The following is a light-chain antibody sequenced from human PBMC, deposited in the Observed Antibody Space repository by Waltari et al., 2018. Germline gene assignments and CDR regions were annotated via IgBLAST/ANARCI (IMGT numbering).Light chain of an antibody. CDR2: NDV. V-gene: IGLV1-44*01. CDR1: SSNVGSNV. Sequence: QSVLTQPPSASGTPGQRVIISCSGSSSNVGSNVVNWYHQLPGTAPKLLIFNDVDRPSGVPDRFSGSRSATSASLAISGLQTEDEADYHCQSYDSSLNSVVFGGGTKLTVL. J-gene: IGLJ2*01. CDR3: QSYDSSLNSVV.